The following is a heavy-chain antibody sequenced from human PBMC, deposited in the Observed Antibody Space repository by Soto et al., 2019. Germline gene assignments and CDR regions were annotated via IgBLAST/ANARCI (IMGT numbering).Heavy chain of an antibody. D-gene: IGHD3-10*01. Sequence: GGSLRLSCAASGFTFSSYSMNWVRQAPGKGLEWVSSISSSSSYIYYADSVKGRFTISRDNAKNSLYLQMNSLRAEDTAVYYCARDMREDYYGSGSYYNRYYYYGMDVWGQGTTVTVSS. J-gene: IGHJ6*02. V-gene: IGHV3-21*01. CDR2: ISSSSSYI. CDR3: ARDMREDYYGSGSYYNRYYYYGMDV. CDR1: GFTFSSYS.